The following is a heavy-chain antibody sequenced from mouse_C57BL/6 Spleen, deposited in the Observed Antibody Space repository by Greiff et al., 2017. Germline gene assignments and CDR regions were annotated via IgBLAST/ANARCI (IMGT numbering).Heavy chain of an antibody. V-gene: IGHV5-16*01. Sequence: EVHLVESEGGLVQPGSSMKLSCTASGFTFSDYYMAWVRQVPEKGLEWVANINYDGSSTYYLDSLKSRFIISRDNAKNILYLQMSSLKSEDTATYYCARGDYYINYAMDYWGQGTSVTVSS. CDR2: INYDGSST. J-gene: IGHJ4*01. CDR1: GFTFSDYY. D-gene: IGHD2-12*01. CDR3: ARGDYYINYAMDY.